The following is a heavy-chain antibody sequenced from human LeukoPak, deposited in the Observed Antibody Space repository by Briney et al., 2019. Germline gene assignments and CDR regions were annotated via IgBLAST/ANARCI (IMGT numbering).Heavy chain of an antibody. V-gene: IGHV1-24*01. Sequence: GASVNVSCKVSGYSLNKLSMHWVRQAPGKGLEWMGGFDPEDGETIYAEKFQDRVTMTEDTFTDTAYMELSSLTCGDTAVYYCVTGDPQHLVRINVDYFHFSLEVWGKGTMVTVSS. J-gene: IGHJ6*03. D-gene: IGHD6-13*01. CDR2: FDPEDGET. CDR3: VTGDPQHLVRINVDYFHFSLEV. CDR1: GYSLNKLS.